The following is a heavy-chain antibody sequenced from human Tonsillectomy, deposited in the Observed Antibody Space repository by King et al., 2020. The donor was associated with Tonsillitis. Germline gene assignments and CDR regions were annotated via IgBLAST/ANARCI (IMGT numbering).Heavy chain of an antibody. V-gene: IGHV4-61*02. J-gene: IGHJ4*02. D-gene: IGHD1-26*01. CDR1: GGAISSNSYY. CDR2: IYPSGST. CDR3: ARDTGARYFDY. Sequence: QLQESGPGLVKPSQTLSLTCTVSGGAISSNSYYWSWIRQPAGKGLEWIGRIYPSGSTNYNPSLKSLVTISVDTSKNQFSLRLSSVTAADTAIYYCARDTGARYFDYWGQGTLVTVSS.